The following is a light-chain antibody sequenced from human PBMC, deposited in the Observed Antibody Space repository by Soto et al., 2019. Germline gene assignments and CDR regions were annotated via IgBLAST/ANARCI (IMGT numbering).Light chain of an antibody. CDR1: QSISNY. CDR3: QQSYSTPT. CDR2: AAS. Sequence: DIQMTQSPSSLSASVGDRVTITCLASQSISNYLNWYQQKPGKAPKLLIYAASSLQSGVPSRFSGSGSGTDFTLTISSLQPEDFATYYCQQSYSTPTFGQGTKLEIK. V-gene: IGKV1-39*01. J-gene: IGKJ2*01.